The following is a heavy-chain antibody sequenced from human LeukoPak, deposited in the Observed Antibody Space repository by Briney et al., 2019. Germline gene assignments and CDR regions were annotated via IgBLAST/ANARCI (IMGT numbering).Heavy chain of an antibody. CDR1: RFTFSSYW. V-gene: IGHV3-74*01. D-gene: IGHD5-18*01. CDR2: INGDGSDT. Sequence: GGSLRLSCKASRFTFSSYWMHWVRQIPGKGLAWVSRINGDGSDTNSADSVKGRFTISRDNAKNTLYLQMNSLRAEDTAVYYCVRGLGSGYSYAYGVYWGQGTLVTVSS. J-gene: IGHJ4*02. CDR3: VRGLGSGYSYAYGVY.